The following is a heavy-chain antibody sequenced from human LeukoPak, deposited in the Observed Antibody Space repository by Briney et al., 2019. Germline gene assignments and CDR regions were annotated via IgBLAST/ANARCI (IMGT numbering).Heavy chain of an antibody. D-gene: IGHD4-23*01. CDR2: IYPGDSDT. J-gene: IGHJ4*02. CDR1: GYSFTSYW. Sequence: GESLKISCKGSGYSFTSYWIGWVRPMPGKGLEWMVIIYPGDSDTRYSPSFQGQVTISADKSISTAYLQWGSLRASDTALYYCARPTSGGNYYFDYWGQGTLVTVSS. CDR3: ARPTSGGNYYFDY. V-gene: IGHV5-51*01.